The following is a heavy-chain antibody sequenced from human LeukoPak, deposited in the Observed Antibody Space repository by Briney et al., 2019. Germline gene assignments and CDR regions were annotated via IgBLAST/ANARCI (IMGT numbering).Heavy chain of an antibody. V-gene: IGHV3-48*03. D-gene: IGHD3-10*01. J-gene: IGHJ4*02. CDR2: ISSSGSTI. CDR3: ARAGSGSYYNVYYFDY. CDR1: GFTFSSYE. Sequence: GGSLRLSCAASGFTFSSYEMNWVRQAPGKGLEWVSYISSSGSTIYYADSVKGRFTISRDNAKNSLYLQMNSLRAEDTAVYYCARAGSGSYYNVYYFDYWRQGTLVTVSS.